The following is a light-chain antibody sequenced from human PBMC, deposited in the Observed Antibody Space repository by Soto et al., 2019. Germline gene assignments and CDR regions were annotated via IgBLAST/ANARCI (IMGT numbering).Light chain of an antibody. CDR1: QDISNY. CDR2: DAS. J-gene: IGKJ2*01. V-gene: IGKV1-33*01. CDR3: QQYDNLPLYT. Sequence: DIQMTQSPSSLSASVGDRVTITCQASQDISNYLNWYQQKPGKAPKLLIYDASNLETGVPSRFSGSGSGTDFTFTIRSLQPEDIATYYCQQYDNLPLYTFGQGTKLEIK.